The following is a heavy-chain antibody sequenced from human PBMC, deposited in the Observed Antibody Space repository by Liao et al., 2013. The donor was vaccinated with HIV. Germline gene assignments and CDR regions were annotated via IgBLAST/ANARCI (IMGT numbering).Heavy chain of an antibody. CDR1: GGSFSGYY. CDR2: INHSGST. V-gene: IGHV4-34*01. D-gene: IGHD3-3*01. CDR3: ARDYDFWSGINYYYYYMDV. Sequence: QLQLQQWGAGLLKPSETLSLTCAVYGGSFSGYYWSWIRQPPGKGLEWIGEINHSGSTNYNPSLKSRVTISVDTSKNQFSLKLSSVTAADTAVYYCARDYDFWSGINYYYYYMDVWGKGTTVTVSS. J-gene: IGHJ6*03.